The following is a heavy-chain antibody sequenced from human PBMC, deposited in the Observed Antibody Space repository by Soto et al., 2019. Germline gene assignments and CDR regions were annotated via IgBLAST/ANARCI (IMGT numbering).Heavy chain of an antibody. CDR3: TADLYSSSAWANDY. CDR2: IKHRPDAGTT. J-gene: IGHJ4*02. V-gene: IGHV3-15*07. CDR1: GFTFSATW. Sequence: GSLGLSCAASGFTFSATWMNWVRQAPSKGLEWIARIKHRPDAGTTDYAAPVKGRFTISRDDSRSTVFLQMDGLKVEDTAVYYCTADLYSSSAWANDYWGQGTPVTVSS. D-gene: IGHD6-19*01.